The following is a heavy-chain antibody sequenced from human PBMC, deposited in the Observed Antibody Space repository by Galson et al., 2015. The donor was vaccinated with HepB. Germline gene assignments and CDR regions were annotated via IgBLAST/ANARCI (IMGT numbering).Heavy chain of an antibody. D-gene: IGHD6-19*01. CDR2: IYYSGST. V-gene: IGHV4-39*01. Sequence: ETLSLTCTVSGGSISSSSYYWGWIRQPPGKGLEWIGSIYYSGSTYYNPSLKSRVTISVDTSKNQFSLKLSSVTAADTAVYYCARHPYSSGWSDYWGQGTLVTVSS. CDR1: GGSISSSSYY. J-gene: IGHJ4*02. CDR3: ARHPYSSGWSDY.